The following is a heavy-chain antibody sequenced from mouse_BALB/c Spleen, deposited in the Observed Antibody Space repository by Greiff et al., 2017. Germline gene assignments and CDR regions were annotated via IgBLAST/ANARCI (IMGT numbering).Heavy chain of an antibody. CDR3: TREGYGNYVLDY. CDR1: GYTFTSYW. J-gene: IGHJ2*01. Sequence: LQQPGSELVRPGASVKLSCKASGYTFTSYWMHWVKQRHGQGLEWIGNIYPGSGSTNYDEKFKSKGTLTVDTSSSTAYMHLSSLTSEDSAVYYCTREGYGNYVLDYWGQGTTLTVSS. V-gene: IGHV1S22*01. CDR2: IYPGSGST. D-gene: IGHD2-1*01.